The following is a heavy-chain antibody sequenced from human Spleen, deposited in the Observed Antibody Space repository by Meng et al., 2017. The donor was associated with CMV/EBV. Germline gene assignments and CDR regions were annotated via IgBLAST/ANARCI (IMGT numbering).Heavy chain of an antibody. CDR2: ISSSGSTI. D-gene: IGHD2-8*01. CDR1: GFTFSSYE. V-gene: IGHV3-48*03. Sequence: GESLKISCAASGFTFSSYEMNWVRQAPGKGLEWVSYISSSGSTIYYADSVKGRFTISRDNAKNSLYLQMNSLRAEDTAVYYCARAGYCTNGVCYTAWFDPWGQGTLVTVSS. J-gene: IGHJ5*02. CDR3: ARAGYCTNGVCYTAWFDP.